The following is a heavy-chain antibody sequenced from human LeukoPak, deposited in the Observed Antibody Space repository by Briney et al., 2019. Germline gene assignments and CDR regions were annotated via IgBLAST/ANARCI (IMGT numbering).Heavy chain of an antibody. J-gene: IGHJ4*02. CDR2: IYYSGST. D-gene: IGHD5-18*01. CDR1: GGSISSYY. Sequence: PSETLSLTCTVSGGSISSYYWSWIRQPPGKGLEWIGYIYYSGSTNYNPSLKSRVTMSADTSKNQFSLKLSSVTAADTAVYYCARVSGAMVNSYYFDYWGQGTLVTVSS. CDR3: ARVSGAMVNSYYFDY. V-gene: IGHV4-59*08.